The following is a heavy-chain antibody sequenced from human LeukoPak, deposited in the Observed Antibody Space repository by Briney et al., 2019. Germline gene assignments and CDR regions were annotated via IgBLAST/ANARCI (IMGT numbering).Heavy chain of an antibody. V-gene: IGHV4-39*07. CDR1: GGSISSSSYY. J-gene: IGHJ4*02. CDR3: ARRGGEYDLWSGPSFDY. Sequence: PSETLSLTCTVSGGSISSSSYYWGWIRQPPGKGLEWIGSIYYSGSTYYNPSLKSRVTISVDRSKNQFSLKLSSVTAADTAVYYCARRGGEYDLWSGPSFDYWGQGTLVTVSS. D-gene: IGHD3-3*01. CDR2: IYYSGST.